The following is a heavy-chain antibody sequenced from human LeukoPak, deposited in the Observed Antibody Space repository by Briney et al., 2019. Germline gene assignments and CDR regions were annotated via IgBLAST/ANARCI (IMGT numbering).Heavy chain of an antibody. CDR3: VRGKYYYDSSGYYDFDY. D-gene: IGHD3-22*01. CDR1: GFTFSSHD. J-gene: IGHJ4*02. CDR2: IGTAGDT. V-gene: IGHV3-13*01. Sequence: GGSLRLSCAASGFTFSSHDMHWVRQATGKGLEWVSAIGTAGDTYYPGSVKGRFTISRENAKNSLFLQMNSLRAEDTAVYYCVRGKYYYDSSGYYDFDYWGQGTLVTVSS.